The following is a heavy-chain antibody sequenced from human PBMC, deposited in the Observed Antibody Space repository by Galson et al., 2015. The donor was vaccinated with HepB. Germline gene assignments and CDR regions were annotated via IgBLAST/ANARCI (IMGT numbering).Heavy chain of an antibody. CDR3: AKFREPTTPTAMGSDYFDY. D-gene: IGHD5-18*01. CDR2: ISGSGGGT. Sequence: SLRLSCAASGFTFRNYAMSWVRQAPGKGLEWVSAISGSGGGTYYADSVKGRFTISRDNSKNTLYLQITSLRAEDTAVYYCAKFREPTTPTAMGSDYFDYWGQGTLVTVSS. J-gene: IGHJ4*02. CDR1: GFTFRNYA. V-gene: IGHV3-23*01.